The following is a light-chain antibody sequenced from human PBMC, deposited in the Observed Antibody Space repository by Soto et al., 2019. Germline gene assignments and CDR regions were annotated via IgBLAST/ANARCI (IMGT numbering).Light chain of an antibody. CDR2: EVS. Sequence: QSALTQPASVSGSPGQSITISCIGTSSDVGGYNYVAWYQQHPGKAPKLMIYEVSNRPSGVSNRFSGSKSGNTASLTISGLXAEDEADYYCSSYTSSSTLYVFGTGTKVTVL. CDR1: SSDVGGYNY. V-gene: IGLV2-14*01. J-gene: IGLJ1*01. CDR3: SSYTSSSTLYV.